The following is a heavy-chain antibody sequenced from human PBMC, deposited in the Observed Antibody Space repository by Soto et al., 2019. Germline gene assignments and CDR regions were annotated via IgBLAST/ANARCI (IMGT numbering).Heavy chain of an antibody. CDR3: ARLPAPPFHLADGYYYYIDV. D-gene: IGHD6-19*01. CDR2: ISAENGAT. Sequence: QVQLVQSGSEVKKPGASVKVSCKASGYTFVKYGISWVRQAPGQGPEWMAWISAENGATNYAQKFQGRVIVTTETSTDTGYLEVRSLRPYDTAVNYCARLPAPPFHLADGYYYYIDVWGKGTTVTVSS. J-gene: IGHJ6*03. V-gene: IGHV1-18*01. CDR1: GYTFVKYG.